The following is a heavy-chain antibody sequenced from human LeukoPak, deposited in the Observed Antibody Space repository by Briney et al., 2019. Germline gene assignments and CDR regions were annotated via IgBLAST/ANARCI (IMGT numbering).Heavy chain of an antibody. CDR2: IIPMFGTA. Sequence: SVKVSCKTSGGTFSTYAITWVRQTPGQGLEWMGGIIPMFGTANYAQKFQDRVTITADKSTSTAYMELSSLRSEDTAVYYCARVVGLTGYSSTWYSGYHYYMDVWGKGTTVTVSS. J-gene: IGHJ6*03. V-gene: IGHV1-69*06. CDR1: GGTFSTYA. D-gene: IGHD6-13*01. CDR3: ARVVGLTGYSSTWYSGYHYYMDV.